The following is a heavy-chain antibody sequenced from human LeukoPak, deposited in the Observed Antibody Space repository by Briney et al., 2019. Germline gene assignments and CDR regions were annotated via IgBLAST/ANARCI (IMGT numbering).Heavy chain of an antibody. J-gene: IGHJ3*02. CDR3: ARVRDGYNDAYDI. CDR2: IGGST. Sequence: ASVKVSCKASGYTFSNYYIHWVRQAPGQGLEWMGIIGGSTNYAQMFQGRVTMTRDTSTSTVYMELSSLRSEDTAVYYCARVRDGYNDAYDIWGQGTMVTVHS. D-gene: IGHD5-24*01. V-gene: IGHV1-46*01. CDR1: GYTFSNYY.